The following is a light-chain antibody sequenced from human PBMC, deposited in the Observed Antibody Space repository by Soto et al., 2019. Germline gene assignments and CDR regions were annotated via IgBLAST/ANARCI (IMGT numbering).Light chain of an antibody. V-gene: IGLV1-44*01. CDR2: SNS. CDR3: AAWDDSLNGVV. J-gene: IGLJ2*01. CDR1: SSNIGSNT. Sequence: QAVVTQPPSASGTPGQRVTISCSGSSSNIGSNTVNWYQQLPGTAPKLLIYSNSQRPSGVPDRFSGSKSGTSASLAFSGLQSEDEADYYCAAWDDSLNGVVFGGGTKLTVL.